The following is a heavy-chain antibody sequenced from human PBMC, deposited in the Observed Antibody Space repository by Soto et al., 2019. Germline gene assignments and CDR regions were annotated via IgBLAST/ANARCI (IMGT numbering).Heavy chain of an antibody. CDR3: ARHWVPSGYSYGLDIWFDS. V-gene: IGHV5-10-1*01. CDR2: IDPSDSYT. CDR1: GYSFTSYW. D-gene: IGHD5-18*01. J-gene: IGHJ5*01. Sequence: PGESLKISCKGSGYSFTSYWISWVRQMPGKGLEWMGRIDPSDSYTNYSPSFQGHVTISADKSISTAYLQWSSLKASDTAMYYCARHWVPSGYSYGLDIWFDSWGQGTLVTVSS.